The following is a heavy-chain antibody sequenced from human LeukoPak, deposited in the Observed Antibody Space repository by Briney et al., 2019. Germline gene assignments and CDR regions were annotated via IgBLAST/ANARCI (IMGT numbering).Heavy chain of an antibody. J-gene: IGHJ4*02. D-gene: IGHD1-26*01. Sequence: GASVKVSCKASGYTFTSYYVHWVRQALGQGLEWMGIINPSGGSTSYAQKFQGRVTMTRDMSTSTVYMELSSLRSEETAVYYCARLPVGATSWTDYWGQGTLVTVSS. V-gene: IGHV1-46*01. CDR1: GYTFTSYY. CDR2: INPSGGST. CDR3: ARLPVGATSWTDY.